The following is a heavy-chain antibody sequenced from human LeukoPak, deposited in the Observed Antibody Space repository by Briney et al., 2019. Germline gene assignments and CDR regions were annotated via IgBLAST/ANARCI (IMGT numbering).Heavy chain of an antibody. Sequence: HAGGSLRLSCAASGFTFSSYAMSWVRQAPGKGLEWVSAISGSGGSTYYADSVKGRFTISRDNSKNTLYLQMNSLRAEDTAVYYCAKDHGDCSGGSCYSGWFDPWGQGTLVTVSS. CDR2: ISGSGGST. CDR1: GFTFSSYA. D-gene: IGHD2-15*01. CDR3: AKDHGDCSGGSCYSGWFDP. J-gene: IGHJ5*02. V-gene: IGHV3-23*01.